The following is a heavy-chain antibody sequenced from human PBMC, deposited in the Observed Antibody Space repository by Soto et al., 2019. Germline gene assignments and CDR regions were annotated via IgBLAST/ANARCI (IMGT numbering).Heavy chain of an antibody. CDR3: ARETFSGYSSGWYSDLDFDT. CDR2: IYTSGTT. V-gene: IGHV4-4*07. J-gene: IGHJ4*03. CDR1: GGSISGYY. Sequence: SETLSLTCTVSGGSISGYYWSWIRQPAGKGLEWLGRIYTSGTTNYNPSLKSRITMSVDTSKNQFSLKLSSVTAADTAVYYCARETFSGYSSGWYSDLDFDTWGQRNMVTVSS. D-gene: IGHD6-19*01.